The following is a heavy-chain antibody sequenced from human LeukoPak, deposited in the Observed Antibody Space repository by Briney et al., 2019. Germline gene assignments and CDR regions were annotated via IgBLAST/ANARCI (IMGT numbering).Heavy chain of an antibody. V-gene: IGHV1-46*01. J-gene: IGHJ6*03. D-gene: IGHD3-3*01. CDR1: GYTFTSYY. Sequence: ASVKVSCKASGYTFTSYYMHWVRQAPGQGLEWMGIINPSGGSTSYAQKFQGRVTITRNTSISTAYMELSSLRSEDTAVYYCARGLSADYDFWSGYYWGYYYYYMDVWGKGTTVTVSS. CDR3: ARGLSADYDFWSGYYWGYYYYYMDV. CDR2: INPSGGST.